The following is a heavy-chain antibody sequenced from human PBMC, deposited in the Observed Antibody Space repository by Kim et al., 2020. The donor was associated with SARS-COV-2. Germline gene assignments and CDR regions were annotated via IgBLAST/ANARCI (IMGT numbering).Heavy chain of an antibody. CDR2: IYYSGST. J-gene: IGHJ6*02. D-gene: IGHD3-10*01. CDR3: AGGGSGSSLEAPNFRYYYYGMDV. CDR1: GGPISSYY. Sequence: SETLSLTCTVSGGPISSYYWSWIRQPPGKGLEWIGYIYYSGSTNYNPSLKSRVTISVDTSKNQFSLKLSSVTAADTAVYYCAGGGSGSSLEAPNFRYYYYGMDVWGQGTTVTVSS. V-gene: IGHV4-59*01.